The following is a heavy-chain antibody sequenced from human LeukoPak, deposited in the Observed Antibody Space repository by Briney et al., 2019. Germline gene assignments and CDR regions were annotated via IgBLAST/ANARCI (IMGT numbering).Heavy chain of an antibody. Sequence: PGGSLRLSCAASGFTFSSYWMSWVRQAPGKGLEWVANIKQDGSEKYYVDSVKGRFTISRDNAKNSLYLQMNSLRAEDTAVYYCARRLLWFGAYDYYYYGMDVWGQGTTVTVSS. D-gene: IGHD3-10*01. CDR3: ARRLLWFGAYDYYYYGMDV. J-gene: IGHJ6*02. V-gene: IGHV3-7*01. CDR1: GFTFSSYW. CDR2: IKQDGSEK.